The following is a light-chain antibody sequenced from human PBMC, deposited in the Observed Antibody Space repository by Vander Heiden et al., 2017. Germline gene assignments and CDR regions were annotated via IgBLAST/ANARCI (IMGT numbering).Light chain of an antibody. CDR3: QQSYRTPWT. V-gene: IGKV1-39*01. CDR1: QSISNY. Sequence: DIQMTQSPSSLSASVGDRITITCRASQSISNYLNWYQQKPGKAPKLLISAASSLQSGVSSRFSGSGSGTDFALTISSLQPEDFATYYCQQSYRTPWTFGQGTKVEIK. CDR2: AAS. J-gene: IGKJ1*01.